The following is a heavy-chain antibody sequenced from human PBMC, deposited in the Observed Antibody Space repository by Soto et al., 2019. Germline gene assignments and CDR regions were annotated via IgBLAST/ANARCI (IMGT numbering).Heavy chain of an antibody. V-gene: IGHV3-30-3*01. D-gene: IGHD3-22*01. Sequence: GGSLRLSCAATGFTFSSYAMHWVRQAPGKWLEWVAVISYDGSNKYYADSVKGRFTISRDNSKNTLYLQMNSLRAEDTAVYYCAREGNYYDSSGYFDTGVFDYWGQGPLVTVSS. CDR2: ISYDGSNK. CDR1: GFTFSSYA. CDR3: AREGNYYDSSGYFDTGVFDY. J-gene: IGHJ4*02.